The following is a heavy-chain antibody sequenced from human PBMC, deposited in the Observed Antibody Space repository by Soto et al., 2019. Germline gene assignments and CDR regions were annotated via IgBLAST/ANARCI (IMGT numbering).Heavy chain of an antibody. CDR3: ARQVVDGTVAGTGSFDA. CDR1: GGSISSTSYY. Sequence: SETLSLTCTVSGGSISSTSYYWVWIRQPPGKGLEWIGSFYYSGSTYYNPSLKSRVSISVDTSENQFSLKLSSVTAADTAVYYCARQVVDGTVAGTGSFDAWGQGTLVTVSS. CDR2: FYYSGST. J-gene: IGHJ4*01. V-gene: IGHV4-39*01. D-gene: IGHD6-19*01.